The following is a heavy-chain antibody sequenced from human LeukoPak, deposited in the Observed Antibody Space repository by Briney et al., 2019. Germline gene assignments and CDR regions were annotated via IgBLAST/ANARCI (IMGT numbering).Heavy chain of an antibody. Sequence: GESLKISCKGSGYSFTSYRIGWVRQMPGKGLEWMGIIYPGDSDTGYSPSFQGQVTISADKSISTAYLQWSSLKASDTALYYCARRGYYYDSSGYYHDAFDIWGQGTMVTVSS. CDR2: IYPGDSDT. J-gene: IGHJ3*02. D-gene: IGHD3-22*01. V-gene: IGHV5-51*01. CDR3: ARRGYYYDSSGYYHDAFDI. CDR1: GYSFTSYR.